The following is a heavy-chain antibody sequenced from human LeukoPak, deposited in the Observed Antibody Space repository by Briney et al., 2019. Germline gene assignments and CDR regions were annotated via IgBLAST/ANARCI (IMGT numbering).Heavy chain of an antibody. D-gene: IGHD6-6*01. CDR3: ARLIEYSSPVDY. CDR2: IYHSGST. V-gene: IGHV4-38-2*01. Sequence: SETLSLTCAVSGYSISSCYYWCWIRQPPGKGLGWIGSIYHSGSTSYKPSLKCRVTISVDTSKNQFSLKLSSVTAADAAVYYCARLIEYSSPVDYWGQGTLVTVSS. CDR1: GYSISSCYY. J-gene: IGHJ4*02.